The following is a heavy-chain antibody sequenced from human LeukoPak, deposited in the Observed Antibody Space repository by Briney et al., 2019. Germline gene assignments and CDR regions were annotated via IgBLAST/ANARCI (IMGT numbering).Heavy chain of an antibody. CDR2: IKANIDGGTT. Sequence: GGSLRLSCAASGFSFSTAWMVWVRQTPGQGLEWVGRIKANIDGGTTDFAAPVKGRFTISRDDVRKMVYLQMNSLKTDDTGVYYCTTDFSHFDFSSGFYSYWGQGTPVAVSS. D-gene: IGHD3-3*01. J-gene: IGHJ4*02. CDR3: TTDFSHFDFSSGFYSY. CDR1: GFSFSTAW. V-gene: IGHV3-15*01.